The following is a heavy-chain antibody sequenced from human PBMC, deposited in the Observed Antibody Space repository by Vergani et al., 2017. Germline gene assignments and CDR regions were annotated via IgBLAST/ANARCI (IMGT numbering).Heavy chain of an antibody. V-gene: IGHV5-51*03. J-gene: IGHJ5*02. CDR1: GYSFTSYW. Sequence: EVQLVQSGAEVKKPGESLKISCKGSGYSFTSYWIGWVRQMPGKGLEWMGIIYPGDSDTRYSPSFQGQVTISADKSISTAYLQWSSLKASDTAMYYCARRYCSSTSCYGSTRWFDPWGQGTLVTVSS. CDR2: IYPGDSDT. D-gene: IGHD2-2*01. CDR3: ARRYCSSTSCYGSTRWFDP.